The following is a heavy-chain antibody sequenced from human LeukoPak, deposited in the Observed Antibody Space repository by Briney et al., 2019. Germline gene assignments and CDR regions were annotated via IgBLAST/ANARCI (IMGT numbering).Heavy chain of an antibody. J-gene: IGHJ2*01. Sequence: GGSLRLSCAASGFTFSSYSMNWVRQAPGKGLEWVSSISSSSSYIYYADSVKGRFTISRDNAKNSLYLQMNSLRAEDTAVYYCARVLPREQLHSPYWYFDLWGRGTLVTVSS. CDR2: ISSSSSYI. D-gene: IGHD6-6*01. V-gene: IGHV3-21*01. CDR3: ARVLPREQLHSPYWYFDL. CDR1: GFTFSSYS.